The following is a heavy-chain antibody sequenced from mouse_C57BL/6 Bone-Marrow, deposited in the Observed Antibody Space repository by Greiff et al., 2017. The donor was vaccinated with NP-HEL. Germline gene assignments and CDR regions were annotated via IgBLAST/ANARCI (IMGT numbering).Heavy chain of an antibody. CDR3: ARHDGYYFDY. V-gene: IGHV5-12*01. CDR2: ISNGGGST. D-gene: IGHD2-3*01. Sequence: EVQRVESGGGLVQPGGSLKLSCAASGFTFSDYYMYWVRQTPEKRLEWVAYISNGGGSTYYPDTVKGRFTISRDNAKNTLYLQMSRLKSEDTAMYYCARHDGYYFDYWGRGTTLTVSS. CDR1: GFTFSDYY. J-gene: IGHJ2*01.